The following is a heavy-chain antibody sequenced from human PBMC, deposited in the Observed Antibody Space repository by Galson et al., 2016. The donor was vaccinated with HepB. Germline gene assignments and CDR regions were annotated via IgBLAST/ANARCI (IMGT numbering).Heavy chain of an antibody. CDR3: ARSRADWNPNMGFDP. D-gene: IGHD1-1*01. V-gene: IGHV4-31*03. CDR1: GDSITSGRYY. CDR2: SSYNGIT. J-gene: IGHJ5*02. Sequence: TLSLTCTVSGDSITSGRYYWSWIRQHPGKGLEWIGNSSYNGITYYNPSLKSRVTISVDTSENPFSLKLTSVTAADTAVYYCARSRADWNPNMGFDPWGQGTLVTVSS.